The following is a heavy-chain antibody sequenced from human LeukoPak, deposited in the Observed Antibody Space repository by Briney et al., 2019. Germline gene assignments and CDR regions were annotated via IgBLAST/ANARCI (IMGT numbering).Heavy chain of an antibody. Sequence: PSETLSLTCGVHGGSFSGYHWSWIRLRPGKGLEWIGDINHSGSTHYNPSLKSRVTISVDTSNNQFSLKLHSVTAADTAVYYCARGFPSSSRWFDPWDQGTLVTVSS. CDR1: GGSFSGYH. CDR3: ARGFPSSSRWFDP. CDR2: INHSGST. V-gene: IGHV4-34*01. J-gene: IGHJ5*02. D-gene: IGHD6-6*01.